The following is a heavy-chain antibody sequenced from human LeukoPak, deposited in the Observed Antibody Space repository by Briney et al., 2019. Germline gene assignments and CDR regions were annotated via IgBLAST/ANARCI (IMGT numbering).Heavy chain of an antibody. V-gene: IGHV4-30-2*01. J-gene: IGHJ5*02. CDR1: GASISSGGYS. CDR3: ARDIWGRST. Sequence: SETLSLTCAVSGASISSGGYSWSWIRQPPGKGLEWIGCIYHTGSTHYNPSLKSRVTMSVDTSKKQFSLNLNSVTAADTAVYYCARDIWGRSTWGQGTLVTVSS. CDR2: IYHTGST. D-gene: IGHD3-16*01.